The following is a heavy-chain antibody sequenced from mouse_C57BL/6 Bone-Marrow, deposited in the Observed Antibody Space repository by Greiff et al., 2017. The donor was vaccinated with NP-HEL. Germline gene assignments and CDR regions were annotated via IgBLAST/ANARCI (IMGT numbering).Heavy chain of an antibody. CDR2: IWSGGST. D-gene: IGHD1-2*01. Sequence: VKLMESGPGLVQPSQSLSITCTVSGFSLTSYGVHWVRQSPGKGLEWLGVIWSGGSTDYNAAFISRLSISKDNSKSQVFFKMNSLQADDTAIYYCASSLLRVYAMDYWGQGTSVTVSS. CDR1: GFSLTSYG. V-gene: IGHV2-2*01. J-gene: IGHJ4*01. CDR3: ASSLLRVYAMDY.